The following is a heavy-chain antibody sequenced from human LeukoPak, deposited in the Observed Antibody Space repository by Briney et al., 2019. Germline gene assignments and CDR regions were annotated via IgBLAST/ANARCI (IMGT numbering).Heavy chain of an antibody. V-gene: IGHV4-59*12. J-gene: IGHJ5*02. Sequence: SETLSLTCTVSGGSISSYYWSWIRQPPGKGLEWIGYIYYSGSTNYNPSLKTRVTISRDTSKNQFSLTLTSVTAADTAVYYCARGSPRDYDSSGYYYGLDPWGQGTLVTVSS. CDR3: ARGSPRDYDSSGYYYGLDP. CDR2: IYYSGST. D-gene: IGHD3-22*01. CDR1: GGSISSYY.